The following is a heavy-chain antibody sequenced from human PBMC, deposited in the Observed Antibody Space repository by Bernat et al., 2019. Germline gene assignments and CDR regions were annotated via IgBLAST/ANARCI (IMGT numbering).Heavy chain of an antibody. J-gene: IGHJ4*02. CDR1: GFTFSSYW. V-gene: IGHV3-74*01. Sequence: LHLVESGEGVVQPGRSLRLSWAASGFTFSSYWMHWVRHAPGKGLVWVSRINSDGSSTSYADSVKGRFTISRDNAKNTLYLQMNSLRAGDTAVYYCAREWHSSGSTWGQGTLVTVSS. CDR3: AREWHSSGST. D-gene: IGHD6-19*01. CDR2: INSDGSST.